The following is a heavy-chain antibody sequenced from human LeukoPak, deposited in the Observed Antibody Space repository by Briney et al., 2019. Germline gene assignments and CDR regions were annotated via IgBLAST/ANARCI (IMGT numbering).Heavy chain of an antibody. Sequence: SETLSLTCTVSGYSISSGYYWGWIRQPPGKGLEWIGSIYHSGSTYYSPSLKSRVTISVDTSKNQFSLKLRSVTAADTAVYYCARERSGWYGGDYWGQGTLVTVSS. V-gene: IGHV4-38-2*02. CDR3: ARERSGWYGGDY. J-gene: IGHJ4*02. CDR2: IYHSGST. D-gene: IGHD6-19*01. CDR1: GYSISSGYY.